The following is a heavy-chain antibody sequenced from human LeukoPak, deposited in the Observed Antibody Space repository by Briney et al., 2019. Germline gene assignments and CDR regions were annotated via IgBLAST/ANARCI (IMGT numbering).Heavy chain of an antibody. Sequence: YPGGSLRLSCTASGFPFSDSFMGWMRQSPGKGLEFIAYISSRSTTIYYADSVKGRFTISRDNAKNSVYLQMDSLRVDDTAVFFCAKGSLAVPTSPFDFWGQGTVVTASS. CDR1: GFPFSDSF. V-gene: IGHV3-11*01. J-gene: IGHJ4*02. CDR2: ISSRSTTI. D-gene: IGHD2/OR15-2a*01. CDR3: AKGSLAVPTSPFDF.